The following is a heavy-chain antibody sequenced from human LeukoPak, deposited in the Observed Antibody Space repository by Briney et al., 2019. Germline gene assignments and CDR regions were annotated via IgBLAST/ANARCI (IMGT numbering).Heavy chain of an antibody. CDR3: AKDRLPGGMAVAGTDDGMDV. CDR2: ISSFSNFR. J-gene: IGHJ6*02. D-gene: IGHD6-19*01. CDR1: GFTFSDYY. V-gene: IGHV3-11*05. Sequence: KPGGSLRLSCAASGFTFSDYYMSWIRQAPGKGLEWVSHISSFSNFRSYAASVKGRFTISRDNSKSSLYLQMNSLRIEDTALYFCAKDRLPGGMAVAGTDDGMDVWGQGTTVTVSS.